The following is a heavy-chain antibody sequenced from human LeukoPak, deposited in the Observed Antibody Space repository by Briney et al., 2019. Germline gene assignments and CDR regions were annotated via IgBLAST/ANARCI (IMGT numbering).Heavy chain of an antibody. Sequence: GGSLRLSCAASRFTFSSYTVHWVRQAPGKGLEWVALISYDGSNKYYADSVKGRFTISTDNSKNTLYLQMNSLRPEDTAVYCCARNGIAVAGNYYFDYWGQGTLVTVSS. V-gene: IGHV3-30-3*01. D-gene: IGHD6-19*01. J-gene: IGHJ4*02. CDR2: ISYDGSNK. CDR3: ARNGIAVAGNYYFDY. CDR1: RFTFSSYT.